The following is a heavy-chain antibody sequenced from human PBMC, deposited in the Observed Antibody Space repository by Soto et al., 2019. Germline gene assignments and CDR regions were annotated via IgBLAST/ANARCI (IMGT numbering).Heavy chain of an antibody. CDR3: ARDGVGVVPAAIRVDY. CDR1: GFTFSSYA. D-gene: IGHD2-2*01. Sequence: QVQLVESGGGVVQPGRSLRLSCATSGFTFSSYAIHWVRQAPGNGLAWVAVISYDGSNKNYADSVKGRFTISRDNSKNTVDLQMNSLRAEYTSVYYCARDGVGVVPAAIRVDYSGQGTLVTVSS. V-gene: IGHV3-30-3*01. CDR2: ISYDGSNK. J-gene: IGHJ4*02.